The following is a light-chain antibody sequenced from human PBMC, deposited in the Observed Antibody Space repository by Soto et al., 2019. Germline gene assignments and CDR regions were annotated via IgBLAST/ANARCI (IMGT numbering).Light chain of an antibody. V-gene: IGKV1-39*01. CDR3: QQSYNIPLT. CDR1: QTISIY. Sequence: DIQMTQSPSSLSASVGDRVTITCRASQTISIYLNWYHQKPGKAPKFLIYAASRLRNGVPSRFSGSGSETDFTLTISSLQPEDFGTYYCQQSYNIPLTFGGGTKVELK. J-gene: IGKJ4*01. CDR2: AAS.